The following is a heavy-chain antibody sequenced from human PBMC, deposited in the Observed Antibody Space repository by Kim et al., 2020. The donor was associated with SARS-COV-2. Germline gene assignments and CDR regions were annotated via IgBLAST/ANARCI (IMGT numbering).Heavy chain of an antibody. D-gene: IGHD3-22*01. CDR1: GGSVSSGSYY. V-gene: IGHV4-61*01. J-gene: IGHJ4*02. CDR2: IYYSGST. CDR3: ARVGGPPTNRDPYYYDSSGYWRFDY. Sequence: SETLSLTCTVSGGSVSSGSYYWSWIRQPPGKGLEWIGYIYYSGSTNYNPSLKSRVTISVDTSKNQFSLKLSSVTAADTAVYYCARVGGPPTNRDPYYYDSSGYWRFDYWGQGTLVTVSS.